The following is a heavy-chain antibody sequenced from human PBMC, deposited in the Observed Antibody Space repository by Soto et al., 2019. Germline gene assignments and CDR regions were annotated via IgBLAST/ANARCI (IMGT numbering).Heavy chain of an antibody. CDR3: ALADDYDLLTFDH. J-gene: IGHJ4*02. CDR1: GFSLSTYHMG. CDR2: ISWDDDK. Sequence: QITLKESGPTLVRPAQTLTLTCDFSGFSLSTYHMGVAWIRQPPGKALEWLALISWDDDKQYSPSLKDRLANAKDTSSNQVVLTITNMDPGDTATYFCALADDYDLLTFDHWGPGTLVTVSS. V-gene: IGHV2-5*02. D-gene: IGHD4-17*01.